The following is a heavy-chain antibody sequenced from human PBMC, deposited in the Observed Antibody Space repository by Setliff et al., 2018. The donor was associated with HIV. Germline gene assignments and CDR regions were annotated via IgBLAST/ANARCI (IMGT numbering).Heavy chain of an antibody. Sequence: RLSCAASGFTFSSDGMNWVRQAPGKGLEWLSIMSGINDNTHYADSVKGRFTISRDNSKNTLYLQMNSLRAEDTAVYYCARGVFDYWGQGALVTVSS. CDR1: GFTFSSDG. J-gene: IGHJ4*02. V-gene: IGHV3-23*01. CDR3: ARGVFDY. CDR2: MSGINDNT.